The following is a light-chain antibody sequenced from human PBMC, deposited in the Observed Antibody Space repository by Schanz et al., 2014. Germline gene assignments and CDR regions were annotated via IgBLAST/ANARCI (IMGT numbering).Light chain of an antibody. CDR1: SSDVGGYNY. V-gene: IGLV2-14*03. CDR2: DVS. J-gene: IGLJ3*02. CDR3: CSLADSNTYNWV. Sequence: QSALTQPASVSGSPGQSITISCTGTSSDVGGYNYVSWYQQYPGKAPKLMIYDVSNRPSGVSNRFSGSKSGNTASLTISGLQAEDEGDYYCCSLADSNTYNWVFGGGTKLTVL.